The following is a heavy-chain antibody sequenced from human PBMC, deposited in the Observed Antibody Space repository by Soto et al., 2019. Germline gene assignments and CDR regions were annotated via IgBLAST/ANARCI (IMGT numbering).Heavy chain of an antibody. CDR1: GDRFSDYW. J-gene: IGHJ3*02. V-gene: IGHV5-51*01. CDR3: ARHRRAIVATTDPLHI. D-gene: IGHD1-26*01. CDR2: IHPGDSET. Sequence: LGESLKISCQVSGDRFSDYWIAWVRQTPEKGLQWMGIIHPGDSETRYSPSFQGRVTISADKSTATAYLQWSSLKSSDTAIYYCARHRRAIVATTDPLHIWGQGTMVTVSS.